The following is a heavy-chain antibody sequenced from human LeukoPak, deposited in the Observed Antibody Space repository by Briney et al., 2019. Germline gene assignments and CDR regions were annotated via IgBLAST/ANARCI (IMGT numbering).Heavy chain of an antibody. D-gene: IGHD6-13*01. CDR2: ISSSSSYI. J-gene: IGHJ4*02. V-gene: IGHV3-21*01. CDR3: ARRNPGYSSSWYFNDY. Sequence: GGSLRLSCAASGFTFSSYSMNWVRQAPGKGLEWVSSISSSSSYIYYADSVKGRFTISRDNAKNSLYLQMSSLRAEDTAVYYCARRNPGYSSSWYFNDYWGQGTLVTVSS. CDR1: GFTFSSYS.